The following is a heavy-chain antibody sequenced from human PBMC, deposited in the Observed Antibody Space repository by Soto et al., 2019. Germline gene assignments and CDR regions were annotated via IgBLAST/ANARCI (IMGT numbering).Heavy chain of an antibody. CDR2: IYYSGST. D-gene: IGHD1-26*01. Sequence: PSETLSLTCTVSGGSISSYYWSWIRQPPGKGLEWIGYIYYSGSTNYNPSLKSRVTISVDTSKNQFSLKLSSVTAADTAVYYCARGPGGSGSYYYYYGMDVWGQGPTVTVSS. CDR1: GGSISSYY. CDR3: ARGPGGSGSYYYYYGMDV. V-gene: IGHV4-59*01. J-gene: IGHJ6*02.